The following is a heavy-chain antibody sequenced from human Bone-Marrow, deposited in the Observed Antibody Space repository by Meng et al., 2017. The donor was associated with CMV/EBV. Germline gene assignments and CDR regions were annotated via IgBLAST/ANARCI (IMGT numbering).Heavy chain of an antibody. CDR2: ISSSSSYI. J-gene: IGHJ6*02. CDR1: GFTFNSYS. Sequence: GGSRRLSCAASGFTFNSYSMNWVRQAPGKGLEWVSSISSSSSYIYYADSVKGRFTISRDNAKNSLYLQMNSLRAEDTAVYYCARGCSTSCYYGMDVWGQGTTVTVSS. D-gene: IGHD2-2*01. V-gene: IGHV3-21*01. CDR3: ARGCSTSCYYGMDV.